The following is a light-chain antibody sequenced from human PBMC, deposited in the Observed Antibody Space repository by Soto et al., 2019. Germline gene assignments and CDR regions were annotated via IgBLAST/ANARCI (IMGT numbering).Light chain of an antibody. Sequence: ESVLTQSPATLSLSPGERATLSCRASQSLNSYLAWFQQKPGQAPRLLIYDASNRATDIPARFSGSGSGTDFTLTISSLEPADFAVYYCQQRRDWPLTFGGGTRVEI. V-gene: IGKV3-11*01. CDR2: DAS. J-gene: IGKJ4*01. CDR3: QQRRDWPLT. CDR1: QSLNSY.